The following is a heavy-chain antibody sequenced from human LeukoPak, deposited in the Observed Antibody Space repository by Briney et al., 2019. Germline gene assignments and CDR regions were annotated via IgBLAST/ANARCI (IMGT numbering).Heavy chain of an antibody. D-gene: IGHD3-10*01. J-gene: IGHJ4*02. CDR1: GGSFSGYY. Sequence: SVTLSLTCAVYGGSFSGYYWSWIRQPPGKGLEWIGEINHSGCTNYNPSLKSRVTISVDTSKNQFSLKLSSVTAADTAVYYCARRGSGSYYKTFDYWGQGTLVTVSS. V-gene: IGHV4-34*01. CDR3: ARRGSGSYYKTFDY. CDR2: INHSGCT.